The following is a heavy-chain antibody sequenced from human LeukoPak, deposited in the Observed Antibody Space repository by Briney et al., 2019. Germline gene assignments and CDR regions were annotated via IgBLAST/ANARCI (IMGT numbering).Heavy chain of an antibody. CDR3: ASGYCSSTSCYPA. Sequence: PGWSLRLSCAASGFTFSSYSINWVRQAPGNGLEWVSSISSSSSYIYYADSVKGRFTISRDNAKNSLYLQMNSLRAEDTAVYYCASGYCSSTSCYPAWGQGTLVTVSS. CDR2: ISSSSSYI. J-gene: IGHJ5*02. V-gene: IGHV3-21*01. D-gene: IGHD2-2*01. CDR1: GFTFSSYS.